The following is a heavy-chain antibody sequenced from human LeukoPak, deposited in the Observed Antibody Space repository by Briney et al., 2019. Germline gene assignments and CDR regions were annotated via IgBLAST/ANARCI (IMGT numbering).Heavy chain of an antibody. CDR2: IIPIFGTA. CDR3: ASKTAVAGHNWFDP. J-gene: IGHJ5*02. Sequence: GASVKVSCKASGGTFSSYAISWVRQAPGQGLEWMGGIIPIFGTANYAQKFQGRVTITADKSTSTAYMELSSLRSEDTAVYYCASKTAVAGHNWFDPWGQGTLVTVSS. CDR1: GGTFSSYA. D-gene: IGHD6-19*01. V-gene: IGHV1-69*06.